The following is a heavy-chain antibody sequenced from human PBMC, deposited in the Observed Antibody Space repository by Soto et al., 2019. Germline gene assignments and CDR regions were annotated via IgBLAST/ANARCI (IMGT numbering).Heavy chain of an antibody. CDR2: ISYDGSNK. CDR1: GFTFSSYG. D-gene: IGHD2-15*01. CDR3: AKEGPDPFSNPYYYCSGGSCQPPDY. Sequence: GGSLRLSCAASGFTFSSYGMHWVRQAPGKGLEWVAVISYDGSNKYYADSVKGRFTISRDNSKNTLYLQMNSLRAEDTAVYYCAKEGPDPFSNPYYYCSGGSCQPPDYWGQGTLVTVSS. J-gene: IGHJ4*02. V-gene: IGHV3-30*18.